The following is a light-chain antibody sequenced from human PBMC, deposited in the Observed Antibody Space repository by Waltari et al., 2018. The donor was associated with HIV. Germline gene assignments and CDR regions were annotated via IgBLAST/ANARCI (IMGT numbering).Light chain of an antibody. Sequence: QSVLTQPPSVSAAPGQKVTISCSGSSSNIGDNYVSWYQQLPGTAPKLLIFENNKRPSGILDRFSGSKSGTSATLGVIGLQTGDEADYYCGTWDSSLSAGVFGGGTKLTVL. CDR2: ENN. CDR1: SSNIGDNY. CDR3: GTWDSSLSAGV. V-gene: IGLV1-51*02. J-gene: IGLJ3*02.